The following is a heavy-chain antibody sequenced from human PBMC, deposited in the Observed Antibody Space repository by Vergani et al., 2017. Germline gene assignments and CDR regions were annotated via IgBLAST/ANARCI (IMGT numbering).Heavy chain of an antibody. CDR1: GFSFSSHA. D-gene: IGHD3-10*01. V-gene: IGHV3-30*18. Sequence: QVQLAESGGGRVQPGRSLRLSCAASGFSFSSHAIHWVRQAPGKGLEWVAVISNDGSKKYYADSVKGRFTISRDNSKNTLDLQMNSLRTQDTAVYYCAKAGSVTSGSLQYNFYMDVWGHGTMVTVSS. J-gene: IGHJ3*01. CDR2: ISNDGSKK. CDR3: AKAGSVTSGSLQYNFYMDV.